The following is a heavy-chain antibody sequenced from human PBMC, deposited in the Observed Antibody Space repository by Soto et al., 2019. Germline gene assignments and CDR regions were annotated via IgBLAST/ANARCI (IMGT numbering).Heavy chain of an antibody. CDR2: ISGSGGST. J-gene: IGHJ4*02. CDR1: GFTFSSYS. CDR3: AKGPRITIFGVVITYFDY. V-gene: IGHV3-23*01. D-gene: IGHD3-3*01. Sequence: GGSLRLSCAASGFTFSSYSMNWVRQAPGKGLEWVSAISGSGGSTYYADSVKGRFTISRDNSKNTLYLQMNSLRAEDTAVYYCAKGPRITIFGVVITYFDYWGQGTLVTVSS.